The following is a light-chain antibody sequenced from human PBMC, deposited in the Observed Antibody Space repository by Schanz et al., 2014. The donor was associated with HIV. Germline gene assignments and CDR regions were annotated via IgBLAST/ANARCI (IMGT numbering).Light chain of an antibody. CDR2: GAS. V-gene: IGKV3-15*01. Sequence: EVVMTQSPATLSVSPGERATLSCRASQSVGSDLAWYQQKPGQAPRLLIYGASTRLTGIPARFSGSGSGTDFTLTVSRLEPEDFAVYYCQQRSNWPYTFGQGTKLEIK. CDR1: QSVGSD. J-gene: IGKJ2*01. CDR3: QQRSNWPYT.